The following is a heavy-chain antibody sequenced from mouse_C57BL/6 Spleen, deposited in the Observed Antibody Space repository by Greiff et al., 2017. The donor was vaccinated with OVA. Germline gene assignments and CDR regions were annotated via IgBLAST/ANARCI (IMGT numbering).Heavy chain of an antibody. J-gene: IGHJ4*01. Sequence: QVQLQQSGPELVKPGASVKISCKASGYAFSSSWMNWVKQRPGKGLEWIGRIYPGDGDTHYNGKFKGKATLTADKSSSTAYMQLSSLSSEDSAVYFCASCYSGRTAMDSWGPGTSVTVSS. CDR3: ASCYSGRTAMDS. D-gene: IGHD1-1*01. CDR1: GYAFSSSW. V-gene: IGHV1-82*01. CDR2: IYPGDGDT.